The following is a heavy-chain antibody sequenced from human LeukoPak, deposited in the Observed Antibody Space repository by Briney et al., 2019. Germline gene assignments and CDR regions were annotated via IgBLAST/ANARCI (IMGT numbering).Heavy chain of an antibody. Sequence: GGSLRLSCAASGFTFSSYSMNWVRQAPGKGLEWVSYISSSSSTIYYADSVKGRFTISRDNAKNSLYLQMSSLRAEDTAVYYCARTRYSSSTIFDYWGQGTLVTVSS. J-gene: IGHJ4*02. D-gene: IGHD6-6*01. CDR3: ARTRYSSSTIFDY. CDR1: GFTFSSYS. CDR2: ISSSSSTI. V-gene: IGHV3-48*01.